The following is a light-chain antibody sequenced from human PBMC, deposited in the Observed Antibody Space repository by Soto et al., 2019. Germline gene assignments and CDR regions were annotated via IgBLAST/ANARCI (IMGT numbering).Light chain of an antibody. CDR3: QQYGSSPRT. V-gene: IGKV3-20*01. Sequence: EIVLTQSPGTLSLSLGERGTLSCRASQSVDSTYLTWYQQKSGQAPSLLIYDVSRRATGIPERFSGSGSGTDFTLIISRLEPEDFAVYYCQQYGSSPRTFGQGTKVDI. CDR1: QSVDSTY. J-gene: IGKJ1*01. CDR2: DVS.